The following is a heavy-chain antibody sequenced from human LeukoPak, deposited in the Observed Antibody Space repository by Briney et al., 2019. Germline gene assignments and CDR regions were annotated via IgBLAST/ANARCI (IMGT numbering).Heavy chain of an antibody. D-gene: IGHD3-10*01. CDR2: IKQDGSEK. V-gene: IGHV3-7*01. J-gene: IGHJ4*02. CDR3: ARDCLSYYRDY. CDR1: GLTFSSYW. Sequence: GGSLRLSCAASGLTFSSYWMSWVRQAPGKGLEWVANIKQDGSEKYYVDSVKGRFTISRDNAKNSLYLQMNSLRAEDTAVYYCARDCLSYYRDYWGQGTLVTVSS.